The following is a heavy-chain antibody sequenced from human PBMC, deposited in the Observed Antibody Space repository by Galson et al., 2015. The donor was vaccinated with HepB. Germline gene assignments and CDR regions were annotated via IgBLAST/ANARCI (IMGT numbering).Heavy chain of an antibody. CDR2: ISAYNGNT. D-gene: IGHD6-13*01. J-gene: IGHJ4*02. V-gene: IGHV1-18*01. CDR1: GYTFTNYG. CDR3: ARTKTGYSSNYYPRTIDY. Sequence: SVKVSCKASGYTFTNYGISWVRQAPGQGLEWMGWISAYNGNTNYAQKLQGRVTMTTDTSTSTPYMELRSLRSDDTAVYYCARTKTGYSSNYYPRTIDYWGQGTLVTVSS.